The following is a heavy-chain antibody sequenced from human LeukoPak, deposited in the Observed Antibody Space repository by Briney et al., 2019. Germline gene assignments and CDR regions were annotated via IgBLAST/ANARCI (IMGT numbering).Heavy chain of an antibody. D-gene: IGHD2-2*01. V-gene: IGHV3-9*01. CDR1: GFTFDDYA. Sequence: GRSLRLSCAASGFTFDDYAMHWVRQAPGKGLEWVSGISWNSGSIGYADSVKGRFTTSRDNAKNSLYLQMNSLRAEDTALYYCAKGALYCSSTSCYRYYYYGMDVWGQGTTVTVSS. J-gene: IGHJ6*02. CDR2: ISWNSGSI. CDR3: AKGALYCSSTSCYRYYYYGMDV.